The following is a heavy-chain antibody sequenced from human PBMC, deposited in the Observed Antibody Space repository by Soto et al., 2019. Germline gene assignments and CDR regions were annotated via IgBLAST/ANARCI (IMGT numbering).Heavy chain of an antibody. CDR3: AKAAGSGWKYFDY. V-gene: IGHV3-30*18. CDR2: ISYDGSNK. D-gene: IGHD6-19*01. CDR1: GFTFSSYG. Sequence: GGSLRLSCAASGFTFSSYGMHWVRQAPGKGLEWVAVISYDGSNKYYADSVKGRFTISRDNSKNTLYLQMNSLRAEDTAVYYCAKAAGSGWKYFDYWGQGTLVTVSS. J-gene: IGHJ4*02.